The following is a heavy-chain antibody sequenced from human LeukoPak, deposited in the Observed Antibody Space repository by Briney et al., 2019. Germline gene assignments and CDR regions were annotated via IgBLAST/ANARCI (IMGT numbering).Heavy chain of an antibody. J-gene: IGHJ6*03. CDR2: IYYSGST. D-gene: IGHD3-22*01. CDR1: GGSISSYY. Sequence: SETLSLTCTVSGGSISSYYWSWIRQPPGKGLEWIGYIYYSGSTNYNPSLKSRVTISVDTSKNQFSLKLSSVTAADTAVYYCARTEGYYDSSGYYGPRCYYYMDVWGKGTTVTVSS. CDR3: ARTEGYYDSSGYYGPRCYYYMDV. V-gene: IGHV4-59*01.